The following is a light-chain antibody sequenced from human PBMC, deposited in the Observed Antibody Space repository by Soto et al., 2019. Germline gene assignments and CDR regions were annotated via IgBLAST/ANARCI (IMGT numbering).Light chain of an antibody. Sequence: DIQMTQSPSTLSASVGDRVTVTCRASRSISSWVAWYQQKPGKAPKLLIYKASALESGVPSRFSGSGSGTEFTLTISSLQPDDFATYYCQQYNSSPWTSGQGTKVEVK. CDR1: RSISSW. CDR2: KAS. CDR3: QQYNSSPWT. V-gene: IGKV1-5*03. J-gene: IGKJ1*01.